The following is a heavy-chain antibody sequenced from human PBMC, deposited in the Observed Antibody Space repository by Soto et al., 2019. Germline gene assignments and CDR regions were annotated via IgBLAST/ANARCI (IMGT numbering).Heavy chain of an antibody. CDR2: INHSGST. V-gene: IGHV4-34*01. CDR1: GVSFSGYY. Sequence: ESLALTCAVYGVSFSGYYWSWIRQPPGKGLEWIGEINHSGSTNYNPSLKSRVTISVDTSKNQFSLKLSSVTAADTAVYYCARGLPNYYYDSSGYSDYWGQGTLVTVSS. J-gene: IGHJ4*02. D-gene: IGHD3-22*01. CDR3: ARGLPNYYYDSSGYSDY.